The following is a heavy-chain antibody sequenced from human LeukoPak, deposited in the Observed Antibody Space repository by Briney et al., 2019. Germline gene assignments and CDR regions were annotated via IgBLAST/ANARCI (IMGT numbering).Heavy chain of an antibody. CDR3: ARLVRNIAAGVYQFDY. V-gene: IGHV4-59*01. CDR2: IHYTGST. J-gene: IGHJ4*02. CDR1: GGSINSYY. D-gene: IGHD6-13*01. Sequence: PSETLSLTCTVSGGSINSYYWSWIRQPPGKGLEWIGFIHYTGSTNYNPSLKSRVTISVDTSKNQFSLKLTSVTAADTAVYYCARLVRNIAAGVYQFDYWGQGTLVTVSS.